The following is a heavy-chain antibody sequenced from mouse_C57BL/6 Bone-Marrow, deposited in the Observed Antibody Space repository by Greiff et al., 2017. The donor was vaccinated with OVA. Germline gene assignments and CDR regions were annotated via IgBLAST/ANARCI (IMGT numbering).Heavy chain of an antibody. Sequence: QVQLQQPGAELAKPGASVKVSCKASGYTFTSYWMHWVKQRPGQGLEWIGRIHPSDSDTNYNQKFKVKATLTVDKSSSTAYMQLSSLTSEDSAVDYCAIPYSNYWYFDVWGTGTTVTVSS. D-gene: IGHD2-5*01. J-gene: IGHJ1*03. CDR2: IHPSDSDT. CDR3: AIPYSNYWYFDV. CDR1: GYTFTSYW. V-gene: IGHV1-74*01.